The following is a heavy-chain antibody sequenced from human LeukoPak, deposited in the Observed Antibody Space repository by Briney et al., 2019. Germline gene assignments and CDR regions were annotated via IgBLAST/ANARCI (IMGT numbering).Heavy chain of an antibody. CDR3: ARGGSYDRYWYFDL. D-gene: IGHD1-26*01. V-gene: IGHV4-61*02. CDR2: IYTSGST. J-gene: IGHJ2*01. CDR1: GGSISSGSHY. Sequence: SQTLSLTCTVSGGSISSGSHYWSWIRQPAGKGLEWIGRIYTSGSTNYNPSLKSRVTISVDTSKNQFSLKLSSVTAADTAVYYCARGGSYDRYWYFDLWGRGTLVTVSS.